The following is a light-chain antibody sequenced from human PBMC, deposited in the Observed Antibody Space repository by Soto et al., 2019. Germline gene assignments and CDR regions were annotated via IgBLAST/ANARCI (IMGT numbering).Light chain of an antibody. V-gene: IGKV4-1*01. CDR3: QQYYSIPRWT. J-gene: IGKJ1*01. CDR1: QSVLYSSNNKNY. Sequence: DIVMTQSPDSLAVSVGERATINCKSSQSVLYSSNNKNYLAWYQHKPGQPPKLLIYWASTRESGVPDRFSGSGSGTDFTLTINSLQAEDVAVYYCQQYYSIPRWTFGQGTRVEIK. CDR2: WAS.